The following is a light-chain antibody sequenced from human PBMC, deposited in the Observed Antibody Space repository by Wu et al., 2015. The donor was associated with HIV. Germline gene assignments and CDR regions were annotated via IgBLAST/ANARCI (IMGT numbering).Light chain of an antibody. CDR2: DAS. CDR3: QQRSNWPWT. CDR1: QSVRNY. J-gene: IGKJ1*01. V-gene: IGKV3-11*01. Sequence: EIVLTQSPATLSLSPGERATLSCRASQSVRNYLAWFQQKPGQAPRLLIYDASNRATGIPARFSGSGSGTDFTLTISSLEPEDFALYYCQQRSNWPWTFGQGTKVESK.